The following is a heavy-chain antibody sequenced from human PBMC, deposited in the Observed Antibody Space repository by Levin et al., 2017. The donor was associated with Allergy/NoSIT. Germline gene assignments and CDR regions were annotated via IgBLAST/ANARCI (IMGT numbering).Heavy chain of an antibody. CDR3: ARDDYDYIWGPYWGGSFDF. D-gene: IGHD3-16*01. CDR2: IDPNNGGT. J-gene: IGHJ3*01. V-gene: IGHV1-2*06. Sequence: GASVKVSCKASGYTFTGYNIHWIRQAPGQGLEWMGQIDPNNGGTKYPQKLQGRVTMTSDTSLSTVYMELSSLTSDDTAVYYCARDDYDYIWGPYWGGSFDFWGQGTMVTVSS. CDR1: GYTFTGYN.